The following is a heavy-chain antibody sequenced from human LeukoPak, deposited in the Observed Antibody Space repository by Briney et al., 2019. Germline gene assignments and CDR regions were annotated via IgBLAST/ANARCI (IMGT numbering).Heavy chain of an antibody. CDR1: GGFISSGGYY. J-gene: IGHJ4*02. CDR3: ARDNSGVLDY. V-gene: IGHV4-31*03. Sequence: SETLSLTCTVAGGFISSGGYYWSWIRQCPGKGLEWIGDIYYTGNTYYNPSLKSRVAISVDTSKNQFSLKLTSVTAADTAVYYCARDNSGVLDYWGQGTLVTVSS. CDR2: IYYTGNT. D-gene: IGHD3-10*01.